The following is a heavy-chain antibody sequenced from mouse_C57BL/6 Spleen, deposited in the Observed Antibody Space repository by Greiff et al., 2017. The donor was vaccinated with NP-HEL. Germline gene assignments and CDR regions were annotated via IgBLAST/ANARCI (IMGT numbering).Heavy chain of an antibody. D-gene: IGHD1-1*01. V-gene: IGHV1-78*01. CDR2: IYPRDGST. J-gene: IGHJ1*03. Sequence: VKLQESDAELVKPGASVKISCKVSGYTFTDHTIHWMKQRPEQGLEWIGYIYPRDGSTKYNEKFKGKATLTADKSSSTAYMQLNSLTSEDSAVYFCARGPYYYGSSHWYFDVWGTGTTVTVSS. CDR3: ARGPYYYGSSHWYFDV. CDR1: GYTFTDHT.